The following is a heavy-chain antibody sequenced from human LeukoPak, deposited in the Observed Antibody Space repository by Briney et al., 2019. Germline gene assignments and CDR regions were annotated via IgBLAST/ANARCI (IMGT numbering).Heavy chain of an antibody. CDR1: GGSFSGYY. D-gene: IGHD3-10*01. CDR3: ASGITMVRGVILGLYY. J-gene: IGHJ4*02. V-gene: IGHV4-34*01. Sequence: SETLSLTCAVYGGSFSGYYWSWIRQPPGKGLEWIGEINHSGSTNYNPSLKSRVTISVDTSKNQFSLKLSSVTAADTAVYYCASGITMVRGVILGLYYWGQGTLVTVSS. CDR2: INHSGST.